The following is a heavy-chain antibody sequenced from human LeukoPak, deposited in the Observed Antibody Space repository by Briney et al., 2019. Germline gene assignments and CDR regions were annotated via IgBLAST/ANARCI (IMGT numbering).Heavy chain of an antibody. CDR1: GFTFSSYS. Sequence: PGGSLRLSCAASGFTFSSYSMNWVRQAPGKGLEWVSSISSSSSYIYYADSVKGRFTISRDNSKNTLYLQMNSLRAEDTAVYYCARDREDIVVVPAADSHYYYYYYMDVWGKGTTVTISS. CDR2: ISSSSSYI. CDR3: ARDREDIVVVPAADSHYYYYYYMDV. V-gene: IGHV3-21*01. J-gene: IGHJ6*03. D-gene: IGHD2-2*01.